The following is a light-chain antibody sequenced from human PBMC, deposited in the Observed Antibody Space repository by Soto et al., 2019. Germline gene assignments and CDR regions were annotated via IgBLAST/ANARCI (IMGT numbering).Light chain of an antibody. CDR1: QSINNW. J-gene: IGKJ4*01. V-gene: IGKV1-39*01. CDR2: DAS. Sequence: DIQMTQSPSTLSASVGDRVTITCRASQSINNWLAWYQLKPGKAPKLLIYDASTLQSGVPSRFSASESGTDFTLTISNLQPEDFATYYCQQSYSTPLTFGGGTKVDIK. CDR3: QQSYSTPLT.